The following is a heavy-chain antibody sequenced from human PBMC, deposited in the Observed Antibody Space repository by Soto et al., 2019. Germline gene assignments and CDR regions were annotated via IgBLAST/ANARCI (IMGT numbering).Heavy chain of an antibody. CDR1: GFTFNDYA. D-gene: IGHD3-22*01. CDR3: SRGTYYPQSSGLHADY. CDR2: ISSDGHHQ. V-gene: IGHV3-30*03. Sequence: GGSLRLSCATSGFTFNDYAMYWARQAPGQGLEWVAMISSDGHHQFYVDNLRGRFTVSRDNSKNTLFLQMSSLRPEDTAVYYCSRGTYYPQSSGLHADYWGPGTVVTVSS. J-gene: IGHJ4*02.